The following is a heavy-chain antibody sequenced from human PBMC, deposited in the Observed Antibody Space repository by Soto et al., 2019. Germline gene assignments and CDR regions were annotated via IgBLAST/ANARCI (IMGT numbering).Heavy chain of an antibody. J-gene: IGHJ4*02. CDR2: IYHSGST. CDR3: ARGSSSSSWMGSCDY. D-gene: IGHD6-13*01. Sequence: ETLSLTCSVSGDSISSSTYFWGWLRQPPGKGLEWIGRIYHSGSTNYTPSLKSRVTVSVDKSKNQFSLKLSSVTAADTAVYYCARGSSSSSWMGSCDYWGQGTLVTVSS. V-gene: IGHV4-39*07. CDR1: GDSISSSTYF.